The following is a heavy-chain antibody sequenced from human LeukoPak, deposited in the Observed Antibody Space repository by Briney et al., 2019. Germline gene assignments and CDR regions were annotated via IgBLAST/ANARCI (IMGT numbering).Heavy chain of an antibody. CDR3: AREVPAAANFDY. Sequence: SETLSLTCTVSGVSISSHYWSWIRQPPGKGLEWIGYIYYSGSTNCNPSLKSRVTISVDTSKNQFSLKLSSVTAADTAVYYCAREVPAAANFDYWGQGTLVTVSS. CDR2: IYYSGST. D-gene: IGHD2-2*01. V-gene: IGHV4-59*11. J-gene: IGHJ4*02. CDR1: GVSISSHY.